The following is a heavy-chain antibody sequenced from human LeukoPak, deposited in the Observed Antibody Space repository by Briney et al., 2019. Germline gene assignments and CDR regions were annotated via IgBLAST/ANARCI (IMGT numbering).Heavy chain of an antibody. Sequence: GGSLRLSCAVSGFTFSSYAMSWVRQAPGKGLVWVSRIKSDGGTNYADSVKGRFTISRDNAKKTVSLQMNSLRPEDTGVYYCARAPSEIGGYYPEYFRHWGQGTLVTVSS. J-gene: IGHJ1*01. CDR1: GFTFSSYA. D-gene: IGHD3-22*01. V-gene: IGHV3-74*01. CDR3: ARAPSEIGGYYPEYFRH. CDR2: IKSDGGT.